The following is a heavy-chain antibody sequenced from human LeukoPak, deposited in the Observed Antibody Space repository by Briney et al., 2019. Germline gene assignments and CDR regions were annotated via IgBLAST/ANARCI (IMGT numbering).Heavy chain of an antibody. D-gene: IGHD6-6*01. CDR3: AKGLKSTTQLVFGWFDP. J-gene: IGHJ5*02. CDR2: IKRDGSEK. Sequence: PGGSLRLSCAASGFTFTRNAMAWVRQAPGKGLEWVANIKRDGSEKYYVDSVKGRFTISRDNAKNSLYLQMNSLRAEEAAVYYCAKGLKSTTQLVFGWFDPWGQGTLVTVSS. CDR1: GFTFTRNA. V-gene: IGHV3-7*02.